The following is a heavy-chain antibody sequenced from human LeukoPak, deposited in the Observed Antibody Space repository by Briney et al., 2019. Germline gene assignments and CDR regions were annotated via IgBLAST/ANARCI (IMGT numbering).Heavy chain of an antibody. D-gene: IGHD5-18*01. CDR1: GGSFSGYY. Sequence: PSETLSLTCAVYGGSFSGYYWSWIRQPPGKGLEWIGEINHSGSTNYNPSLKSRVTISVDTSKNQFSLKLSSVTAADTAVYYCARGLRRIQLWGLTVGAFDIWGQGTMVTVSS. CDR3: ARGLRRIQLWGLTVGAFDI. CDR2: INHSGST. J-gene: IGHJ3*02. V-gene: IGHV4-34*01.